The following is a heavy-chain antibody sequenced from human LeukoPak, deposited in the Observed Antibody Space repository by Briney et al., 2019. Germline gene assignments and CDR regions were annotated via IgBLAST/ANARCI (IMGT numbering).Heavy chain of an antibody. CDR3: ARGFYSPHH. Sequence: SETLSLTCTVSGGSISSDYWSWIRQPPGKGLEWIGYIYYSGSTYYNPSLKSRVTISVDTSKNQFSLKLTSVTAADTAVYYCARGFYSPHHWGQGTLVTVSS. D-gene: IGHD4-11*01. CDR1: GGSISSDY. J-gene: IGHJ5*02. V-gene: IGHV4-59*01. CDR2: IYYSGST.